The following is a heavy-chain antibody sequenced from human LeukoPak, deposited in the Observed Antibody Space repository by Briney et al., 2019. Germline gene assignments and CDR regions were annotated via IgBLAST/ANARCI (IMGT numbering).Heavy chain of an antibody. J-gene: IGHJ4*02. D-gene: IGHD2-21*01. CDR3: TRTARLFDY. CDR1: GFTFTSYW. V-gene: IGHV3-7*01. CDR2: IKHDGSET. Sequence: GGSLRLSCAASGFTFTSYWMSWVRQAPGKGLEWVANIKHDGSETYYGDSVKGRFTISRDNAKNSLYLQMNSLRAEDTALYYCTRTARLFDYWGQGTLVTGSS.